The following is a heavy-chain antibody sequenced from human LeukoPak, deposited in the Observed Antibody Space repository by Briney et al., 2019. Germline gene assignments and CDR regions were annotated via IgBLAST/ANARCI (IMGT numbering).Heavy chain of an antibody. CDR2: IYYSGST. V-gene: IGHV4-59*08. J-gene: IGHJ4*02. D-gene: IGHD5-18*01. CDR1: GGSISDYY. Sequence: SETLSLTCTVSGGSISDYYWSWIRQPPGKGLEWIGYIYYSGSTYYNPSLKSRVTISVDTSKNQFSLKLSSVTAADTAVYYCARAGYSYGFDYWGQGTLVTVSS. CDR3: ARAGYSYGFDY.